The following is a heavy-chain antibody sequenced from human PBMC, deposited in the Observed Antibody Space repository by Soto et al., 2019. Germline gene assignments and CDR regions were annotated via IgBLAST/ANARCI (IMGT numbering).Heavy chain of an antibody. Sequence: QVTVKESGPVLVKPTETLTLTCTVSGFSLSNAGLGVSWLRQHPGKALEWLAHIFSNDENSSSTSLKSRLTISKDTSKSQVVLTMTNMDPVDTATYYCASTYSTSWYWFDPWGQGTLVTVSS. V-gene: IGHV2-26*04. CDR2: IFSNDEN. CDR3: ASTYSTSWYWFDP. D-gene: IGHD6-13*01. J-gene: IGHJ5*02. CDR1: GFSLSNAGLG.